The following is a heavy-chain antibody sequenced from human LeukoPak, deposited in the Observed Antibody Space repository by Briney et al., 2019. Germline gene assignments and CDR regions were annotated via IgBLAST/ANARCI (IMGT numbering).Heavy chain of an antibody. J-gene: IGHJ4*02. V-gene: IGHV3-23*01. Sequence: GGSLSLSCAASGFTFNTYSMTWVRQGPGKGLEWVSSIYNSGAKTFYADSVKGRFTISRDNSKDTLYLQMNSLRVEDTAVYYCAKDVAPDSGWDLDYWGQGTLVTVSS. CDR1: GFTFNTYS. CDR3: AKDVAPDSGWDLDY. CDR2: IYNSGAKT. D-gene: IGHD6-19*01.